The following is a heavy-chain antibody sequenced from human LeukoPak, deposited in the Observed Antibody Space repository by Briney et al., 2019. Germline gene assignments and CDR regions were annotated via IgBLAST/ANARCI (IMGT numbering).Heavy chain of an antibody. CDR2: INHSGST. CDR1: GGSISIYY. V-gene: IGHV4-34*01. CDR3: ARGRRRGRSDY. J-gene: IGHJ4*02. Sequence: SETLCLTCTVSGGSISIYYWSRIRQPPGKGLEWIGEINHSGSTNYNPSLKSRVTISVDTSKNQFSLKLSSVTAADTAVYYCARGRRRGRSDYWGQGTLVTASS.